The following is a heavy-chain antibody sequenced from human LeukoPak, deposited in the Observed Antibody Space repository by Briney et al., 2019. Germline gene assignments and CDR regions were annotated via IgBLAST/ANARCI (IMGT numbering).Heavy chain of an antibody. CDR3: ARDRYFQY. J-gene: IGHJ1*01. CDR2: IKQDGNEK. CDR1: GFTFSNYW. D-gene: IGHD1-14*01. Sequence: GGSLRLSCAASGFTFSNYWMSWVRQVPGKGLEWVANIKQDGNEKHYVDSVKGRFTISRDNGKNSLYLQMNSLRVEDTAVYYCARDRYFQYWGQGTLVIVSS. V-gene: IGHV3-7*01.